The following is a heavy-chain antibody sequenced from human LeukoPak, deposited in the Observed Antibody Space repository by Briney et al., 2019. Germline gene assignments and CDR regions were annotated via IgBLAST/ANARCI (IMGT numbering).Heavy chain of an antibody. J-gene: IGHJ3*02. V-gene: IGHV3-21*01. D-gene: IGHD3/OR15-3a*01. CDR2: ISRSSSYI. CDR3: AGGTGASDAFNI. Sequence: PGGSLRLSCAASGFTFSSYSMNWVRQAPGKGLEWVSSISRSSSYIYYADSVKGRFTISRDNAKNSLYLQMNSLRAEDTAVYYCAGGTGASDAFNIWGQGTMVTVSS. CDR1: GFTFSSYS.